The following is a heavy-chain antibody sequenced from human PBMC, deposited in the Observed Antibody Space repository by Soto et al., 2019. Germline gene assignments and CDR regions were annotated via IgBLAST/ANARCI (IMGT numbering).Heavy chain of an antibody. D-gene: IGHD3-9*01. CDR2: IWYDGSNK. V-gene: IGHV3-33*01. CDR3: ARDPLHYDILTGYSPTYFDF. CDR1: GFTFSDYG. Sequence: GGSLRLSCAASGFTFSDYGMHWVRQAPGKGLEWVAVIWYDGSNKYYADSVKGRFTISRDNSKNTLYLQMNSLRAEDTAVYYCARDPLHYDILTGYSPTYFDFWGQGALVTVS. J-gene: IGHJ4*02.